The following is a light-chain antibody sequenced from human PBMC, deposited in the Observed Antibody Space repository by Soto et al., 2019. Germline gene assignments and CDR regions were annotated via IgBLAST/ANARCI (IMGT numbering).Light chain of an antibody. CDR2: DAS. J-gene: IGKJ1*01. CDR1: QSVRSY. Sequence: EIQMTQSPSTLSATAGETVTLSCGASQSVRSYLAWYQQKLGKAPRLLIYDASNWDTGIPDRFSGSGSGTDFTLTISSLQAEDSAIYYCQQYDPWSPGAFGEGTKVDIK. CDR3: QQYDPWSPGA. V-gene: IGKV3D-15*01.